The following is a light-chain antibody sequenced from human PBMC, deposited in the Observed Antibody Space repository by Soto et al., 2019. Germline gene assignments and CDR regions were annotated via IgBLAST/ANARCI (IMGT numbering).Light chain of an antibody. V-gene: IGKV3-20*01. CDR3: QQYCSSPLFT. CDR1: QSVSSSY. J-gene: IGKJ3*01. CDR2: GAS. Sequence: EIVLTQSPGTLSLSPGERATLSYRASQSVSSSYLAWYQQKPGQAPRLLIYGASSRATGIPDRFSGSGSGTDFTLTISRLEPEDFAVDYCQQYCSSPLFTFGPGTKVDIK.